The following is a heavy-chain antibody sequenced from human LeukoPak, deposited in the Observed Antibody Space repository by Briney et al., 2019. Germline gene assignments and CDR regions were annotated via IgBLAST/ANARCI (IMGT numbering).Heavy chain of an antibody. CDR2: IYYSGST. D-gene: IGHD2-15*01. CDR1: GGSISSYY. J-gene: IGHJ6*02. CDR3: ARDRILYYYGMDV. V-gene: IGHV4-59*01. Sequence: SETLSLTCTVSGGSISSYYWSWIRQPPGKGLEWIGYIYYSGSTNYNPSLKSRVTISVDTSKNQFSLKLSSVTAADTAVSYCARDRILYYYGMDVWGQGTTVTVSS.